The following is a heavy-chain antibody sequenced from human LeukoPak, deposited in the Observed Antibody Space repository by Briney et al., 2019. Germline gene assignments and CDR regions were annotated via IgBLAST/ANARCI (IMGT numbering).Heavy chain of an antibody. CDR3: VRGPALFQRSLSHDY. Sequence: KTGGSLRLSCEASGFTFSDYTMIWVRQAPGKGLACVSSISTSSSYIRYADSVNGRVTTSRDNVKNSLYLQMHNLRVEDTAVYYCVRGPALFQRSLSHDYWGRGTLVTVSS. J-gene: IGHJ4*02. D-gene: IGHD1-1*01. CDR1: GFTFSDYT. CDR2: ISTSSSYI. V-gene: IGHV3-21*01.